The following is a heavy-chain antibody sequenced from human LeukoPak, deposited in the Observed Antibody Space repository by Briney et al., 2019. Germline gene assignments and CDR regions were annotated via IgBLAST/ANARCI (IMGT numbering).Heavy chain of an antibody. J-gene: IGHJ2*01. Sequence: GGSLRLSCAASGFTFTAYGMHWVRQAPGKGLEWVAVISDDGSNKYYADSVKGRFTISRDNSKNTLYLQMNSLRLEDTALYYCAKDADTATIIYWYFDLWGRGNLVTVSS. V-gene: IGHV3-30*18. CDR2: ISDDGSNK. D-gene: IGHD5-18*01. CDR1: GFTFTAYG. CDR3: AKDADTATIIYWYFDL.